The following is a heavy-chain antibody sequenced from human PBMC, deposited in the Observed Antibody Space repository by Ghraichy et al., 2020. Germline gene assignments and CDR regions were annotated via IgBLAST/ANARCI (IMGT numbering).Heavy chain of an antibody. J-gene: IGHJ4*02. D-gene: IGHD6-6*01. Sequence: GESLRLSCAASGFTFSSYAMHWVRQAPGKGLEWVAVISYDGSNKYYADSVKGRFTISRDNSKNTLYLQMNSLRAEDTAVYYCAREGYSSSVIYFDYWGQGTLVTVSS. V-gene: IGHV3-30*04. CDR3: AREGYSSSVIYFDY. CDR1: GFTFSSYA. CDR2: ISYDGSNK.